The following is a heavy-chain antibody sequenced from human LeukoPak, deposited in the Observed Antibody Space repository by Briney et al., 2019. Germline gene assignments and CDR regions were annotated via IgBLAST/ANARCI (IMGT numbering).Heavy chain of an antibody. CDR2: IYYSGST. J-gene: IGHJ3*02. D-gene: IGHD3-10*01. Sequence: PSETLSLTCTVSGGSISSYYWSWIRQPSGKGLEWIGYIYYSGSTNYNPSLKSRVTISVDTSKNQFSLKLSSVTAADTAVYYCARHSTMVRGVIITLYAFDIWGQGTMVTVSS. V-gene: IGHV4-59*08. CDR1: GGSISSYY. CDR3: ARHSTMVRGVIITLYAFDI.